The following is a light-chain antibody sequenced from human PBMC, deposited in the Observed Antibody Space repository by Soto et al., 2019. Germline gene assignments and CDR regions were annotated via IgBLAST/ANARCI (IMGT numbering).Light chain of an antibody. Sequence: EIVLTQSPGTLSLSPGERATLSCRASQSVSRTYLAWYQQKPGQAPRLLIYGASSRATGIPDRFSGSGSGTDFTLTISRLEPEDFAVYYCQQYGTSLRWTFGQGTKVDIK. V-gene: IGKV3-20*01. CDR3: QQYGTSLRWT. CDR2: GAS. CDR1: QSVSRTY. J-gene: IGKJ1*01.